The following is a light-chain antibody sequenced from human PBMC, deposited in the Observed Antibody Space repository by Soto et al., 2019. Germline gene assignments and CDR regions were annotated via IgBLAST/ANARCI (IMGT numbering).Light chain of an antibody. J-gene: IGKJ3*01. CDR2: WAS. CDR3: QQYYSVPLT. V-gene: IGKV4-1*01. CDR1: QSVLYTSNKRNY. Sequence: DIVMTQSPDSLAVSLGETATINCKSSQSVLYTSNKRNYLAWYQHKPGQPPKLLIFWASTRESGVPVRFSGSGSGTDFTLTISSLQADVVAVYYCQQYYSVPLTFGPGTKVDIK.